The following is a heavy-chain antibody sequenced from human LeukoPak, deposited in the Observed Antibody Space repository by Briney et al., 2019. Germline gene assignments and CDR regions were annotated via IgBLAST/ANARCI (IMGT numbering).Heavy chain of an antibody. CDR1: GGSISSYY. V-gene: IGHV4-59*01. CDR3: ARVLIPGNWFDP. J-gene: IGHJ5*02. Sequence: SETLSLTCTVSGGSISSYYWSWIRQPPGKGLEWIGYIYYSGSTNYNPSLKSRVTISVDTSKNQFSLKLSSVTAAGTAVYYCARVLIPGNWFDPWGQGTLVTVSS. CDR2: IYYSGST. D-gene: IGHD3-10*01.